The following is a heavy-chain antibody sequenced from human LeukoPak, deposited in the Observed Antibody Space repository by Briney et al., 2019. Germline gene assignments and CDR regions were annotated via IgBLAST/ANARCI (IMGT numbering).Heavy chain of an antibody. D-gene: IGHD3-22*01. Sequence: PGGSLRLSCAASGFTFSSYSMNWVRQAPGKGLEWVSYISSSSSIIYYADSVKGRFTISRDNAKNSLYLQMNSLRAEDTAVYYCAKDRYYDSSGYSDDYWGQGTLVTVSS. CDR1: GFTFSSYS. CDR2: ISSSSSII. CDR3: AKDRYYDSSGYSDDY. J-gene: IGHJ4*02. V-gene: IGHV3-48*04.